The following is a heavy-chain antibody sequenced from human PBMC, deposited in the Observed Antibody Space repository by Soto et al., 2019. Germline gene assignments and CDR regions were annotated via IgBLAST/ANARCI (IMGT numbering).Heavy chain of an antibody. V-gene: IGHV4-59*12. CDR3: AREILGDMVRGVFEY. Sequence: SETLSLTCTVSGGSISSYYWSWIRQPPGKGLEWIGYIYYSGSTNYNPSLKSRVTISVDRSKNQFSLKLSSVTAADTAVYYCAREILGDMVRGVFEYWGQGTLVTVSS. CDR1: GGSISSYY. D-gene: IGHD3-10*01. J-gene: IGHJ4*02. CDR2: IYYSGST.